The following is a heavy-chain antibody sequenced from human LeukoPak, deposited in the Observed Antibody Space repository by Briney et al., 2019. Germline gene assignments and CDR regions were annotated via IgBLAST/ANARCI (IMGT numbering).Heavy chain of an antibody. CDR2: IKLDGSEK. J-gene: IGHJ4*02. Sequence: SGGSLRLSCVASGFSFGKYWMSWVRQAPGKGLEWVANIKLDGSEKNYVDSVKGRFTISRDNTKNSLYPQMSSLRAEDTAVFYCARDQYDTWSRRGNFDSWGQGTLVIVSS. CDR3: ARDQYDTWSRRGNFDS. D-gene: IGHD3/OR15-3a*01. CDR1: GFSFGKYW. V-gene: IGHV3-7*03.